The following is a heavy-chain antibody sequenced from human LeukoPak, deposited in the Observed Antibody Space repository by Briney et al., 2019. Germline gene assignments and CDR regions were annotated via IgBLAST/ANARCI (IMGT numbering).Heavy chain of an antibody. CDR1: GGSFSGYY. Sequence: SETLSLTCAVSGGSFSGYYWSWIRQPPGKGLEWIGEINHSGSTNDNPSLKSRVTMSLDTSKKQFSLKLSSVTAADTAVYYCARGLRGSSFFRSSVYYYYMDVWGKGTTVTVSS. CDR2: INHSGST. V-gene: IGHV4-34*01. J-gene: IGHJ6*03. CDR3: ARGLRGSSFFRSSVYYYYMDV. D-gene: IGHD6-6*01.